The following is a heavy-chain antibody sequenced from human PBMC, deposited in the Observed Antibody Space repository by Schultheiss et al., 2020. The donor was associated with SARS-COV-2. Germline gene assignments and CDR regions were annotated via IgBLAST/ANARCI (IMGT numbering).Heavy chain of an antibody. CDR2: ISYDGSNK. D-gene: IGHD3-10*01. CDR3: ARDRRGLVRGIIDY. J-gene: IGHJ4*02. V-gene: IGHV3-30*03. Sequence: GGSLRLSCAASGLTFSSFDMHWVRQAPGKGLEWVAVISYDGSNKYYADSVKGRFTISRDNAKNSLYLQMNSLRAEDTAVYYCARDRRGLVRGIIDYWGQGTLVTVSS. CDR1: GLTFSSFD.